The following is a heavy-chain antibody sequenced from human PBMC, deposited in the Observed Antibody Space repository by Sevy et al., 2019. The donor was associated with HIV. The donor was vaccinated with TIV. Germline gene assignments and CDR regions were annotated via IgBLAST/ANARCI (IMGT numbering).Heavy chain of an antibody. CDR2: IYYNGIT. CDR1: GGSISDYY. CDR3: ARGIYSYGYWRGFDY. Sequence: SETLSLTCTVSGGSISDYYWNWIRQPPGKGLEWIGYIYYNGITNYNPSLKSRITISVDTSNNQFSLKLTSVTAADTADYYCARGIYSYGYWRGFDYWGQGTLVTVSS. J-gene: IGHJ4*02. D-gene: IGHD5-18*01. V-gene: IGHV4-59*12.